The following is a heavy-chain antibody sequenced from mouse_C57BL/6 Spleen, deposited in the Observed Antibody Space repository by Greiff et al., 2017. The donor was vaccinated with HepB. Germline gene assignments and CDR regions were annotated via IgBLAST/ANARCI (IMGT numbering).Heavy chain of an antibody. J-gene: IGHJ2*01. CDR1: GYTFTSYW. Sequence: QVQLQQPGAELVRPGSSVKLSCKASGYTFTSYWMDWVKQRPGQGLEWIGNIYPSDSETHYNQKFKDKATLTVDKSSSTAYMQLSSLTSEDSAVYYCARAEGLYFDYWGQGTTLTVSS. CDR3: ARAEGLYFDY. D-gene: IGHD3-3*01. CDR2: IYPSDSET. V-gene: IGHV1-61*01.